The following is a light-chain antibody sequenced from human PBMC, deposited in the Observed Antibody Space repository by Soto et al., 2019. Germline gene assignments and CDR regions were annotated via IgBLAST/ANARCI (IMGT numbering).Light chain of an antibody. CDR2: DVS. CDR1: SSDIGGYNY. CDR3: SSYTSASAFVL. Sequence: QSVLTQPASVSGAPGQSITISCTGTSSDIGGYNYVSWYQQYPGKAPKLVIYDVSHRPSGISNRFSGSKSANTASLTVSGLQAEDEADYSCSSYTSASAFVLFGGGTQLT. J-gene: IGLJ2*01. V-gene: IGLV2-14*03.